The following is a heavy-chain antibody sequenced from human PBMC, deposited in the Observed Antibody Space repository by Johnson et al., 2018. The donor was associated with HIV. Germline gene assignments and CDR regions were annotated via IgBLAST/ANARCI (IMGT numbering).Heavy chain of an antibody. CDR2: INWNGDTT. CDR3: ARSFDSSDYWKHAFDV. D-gene: IGHD3-22*01. J-gene: IGHJ3*01. V-gene: IGHV3-20*04. CDR1: GITSDDYG. Sequence: EQLVVSGGGVVRPGGSQRLSCAASGITSDDYGMSWVRQSPGKGLEWVSGINWNGDTTGYDDSVKGRFTVSRDNGKNSLYLQMNSLRVEDTALYYCARSFDSSDYWKHAFDVWGQGTVVTVSS.